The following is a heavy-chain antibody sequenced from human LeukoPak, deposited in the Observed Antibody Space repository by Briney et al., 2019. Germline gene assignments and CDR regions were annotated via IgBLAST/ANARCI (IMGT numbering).Heavy chain of an antibody. Sequence: GGSLRLSCAASGFTFSDYYMSGVRQAPGKGLEWVANIKQDASEKYYVDSVKGRFTISRDSAENSLYLQMNNLRAEDTAVYYCAREWSSGWPLKYYFDYWGQGTLVTVSS. CDR1: GFTFSDYY. CDR2: IKQDASEK. CDR3: AREWSSGWPLKYYFDY. J-gene: IGHJ4*02. V-gene: IGHV3-7*03. D-gene: IGHD6-19*01.